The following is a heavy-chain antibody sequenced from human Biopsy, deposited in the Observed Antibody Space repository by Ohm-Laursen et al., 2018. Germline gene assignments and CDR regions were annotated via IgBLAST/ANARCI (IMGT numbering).Heavy chain of an antibody. CDR2: ISPSGRKT. CDR3: ARDTRWSPYSMDV. Sequence: GSLRLSCAASGFTFSDYYMSWFRQAPGKGLEWISYISPSGRKTYHADSVSGRFTISRDNAENSLYLQMNSLRADDTAVYYCARDTRWSPYSMDVWGQGTTVTVSS. CDR1: GFTFSDYY. V-gene: IGHV3-11*01. D-gene: IGHD4-23*01. J-gene: IGHJ6*02.